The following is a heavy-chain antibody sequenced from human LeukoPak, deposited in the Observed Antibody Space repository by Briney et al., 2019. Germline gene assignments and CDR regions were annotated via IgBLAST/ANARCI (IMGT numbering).Heavy chain of an antibody. J-gene: IGHJ4*02. CDR1: GFTFNDYG. Sequence: PGGSLRLSCSASGFTFNDYGFHWVRQAPGKGLEWVAVIWYDGSNKYYADSVKGRFTISRDNSKNTMSLQMSSLRDEDTAVYYCARDRPTGNYYNIDWWGQGTLVTVSS. CDR2: IWYDGSNK. V-gene: IGHV3-33*01. D-gene: IGHD1-26*01. CDR3: ARDRPTGNYYNIDW.